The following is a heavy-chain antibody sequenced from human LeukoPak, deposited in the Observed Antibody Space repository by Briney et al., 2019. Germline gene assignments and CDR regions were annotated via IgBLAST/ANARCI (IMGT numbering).Heavy chain of an antibody. CDR2: INHSGST. D-gene: IGHD3-3*01. V-gene: IGHV4-34*01. CDR3: ARVVGVPIFGVVGGWFDP. J-gene: IGHJ5*02. Sequence: SETLSLTCAVYGGSFSGYYWSWIRQPPGKGLKWIGEINHSGSTNYNPSLKSRVTISVDTSKNQFSLKLSSVTAADTAVYYCARVVGVPIFGVVGGWFDPWGQGTLVTVSS. CDR1: GGSFSGYY.